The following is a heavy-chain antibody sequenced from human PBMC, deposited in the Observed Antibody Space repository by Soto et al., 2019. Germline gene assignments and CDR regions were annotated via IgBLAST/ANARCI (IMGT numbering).Heavy chain of an antibody. CDR2: INSDGSST. CDR3: ARDLPTVTAYYFDY. CDR1: GFTFSDYW. J-gene: IGHJ4*02. D-gene: IGHD4-17*01. V-gene: IGHV3-74*01. Sequence: GGSLRLSCTASGFTFSDYWIHWVRQAPGKGLVWVSRINSDGSSTSYADSVKGRFTISRDNAKNTLYLQMNSLRAEDTAVYYCARDLPTVTAYYFDYWGQGTLVTGSS.